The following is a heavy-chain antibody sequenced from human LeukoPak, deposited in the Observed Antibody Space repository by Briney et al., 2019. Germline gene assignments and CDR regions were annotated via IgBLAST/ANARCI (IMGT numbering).Heavy chain of an antibody. CDR1: GFTFTNSA. CDR2: IVVGSGNT. V-gene: IGHV1-58*02. Sequence: ASVKVSFKASGFTFTNSAMQGVRQARGQRVEWIGWIVVGSGNTNYAQKFQERVTITRHISTTTAYLELSSLRSQDTAVYSCAASGTVTHYYYYGMDVCGHGTTVTVSS. J-gene: IGHJ6*02. D-gene: IGHD4-17*01. CDR3: AASGTVTHYYYYGMDV.